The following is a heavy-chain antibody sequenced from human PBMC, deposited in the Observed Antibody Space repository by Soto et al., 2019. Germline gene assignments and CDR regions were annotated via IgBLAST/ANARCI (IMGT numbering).Heavy chain of an antibody. CDR2: ISWDGGST. D-gene: IGHD2-8*01. CDR1: GFTFDDYA. Sequence: GGSLRLSCAASGFTFDDYAMHWVRQAPGKGLEWVSLISWDGGSTYYADSVKGRFTISRDNSKNSLYLQMNNLRAEDTALYYCPKDLGVSYYYYGMDVWGQGTTVTVSS. CDR3: PKDLGVSYYYYGMDV. J-gene: IGHJ6*02. V-gene: IGHV3-43D*04.